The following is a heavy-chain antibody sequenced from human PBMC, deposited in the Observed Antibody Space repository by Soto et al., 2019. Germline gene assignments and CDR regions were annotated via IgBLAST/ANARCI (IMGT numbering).Heavy chain of an antibody. V-gene: IGHV1-18*01. CDR3: ARGGYHDNVWGKLSHYGLDV. D-gene: IGHD3-16*01. J-gene: IGHJ6*02. CDR1: GDRFIRYG. CDR2: ISPYNDQT. Sequence: ASVKVSCKASGDRFIRYGRRWVRQAPGQRLEWMGWISPYNDQTIYAQKLQGRVTMTADTSTRTVYMQLRSLKSDDTAVYYCARGGYHDNVWGKLSHYGLDVWGQGTSVTVSS.